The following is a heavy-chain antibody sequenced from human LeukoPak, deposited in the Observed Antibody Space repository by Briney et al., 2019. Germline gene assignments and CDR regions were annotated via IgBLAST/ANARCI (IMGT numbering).Heavy chain of an antibody. CDR1: GFTFSSYW. D-gene: IGHD3/OR15-3a*01. CDR3: AKEGTVDFSWDYFDY. J-gene: IGHJ4*02. Sequence: PGGSLRLSCAASGFTFSSYWMHWVRQAPGKGLEWVSGISWNSGSIGYADSVKGRFTISRDNAKNSLYLQMNSLRTEDTALYYCAKEGTVDFSWDYFDYWGQGTLVTVSS. V-gene: IGHV3-9*01. CDR2: ISWNSGSI.